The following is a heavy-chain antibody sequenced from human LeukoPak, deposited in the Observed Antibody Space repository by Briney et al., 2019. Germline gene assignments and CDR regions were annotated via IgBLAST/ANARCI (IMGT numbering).Heavy chain of an antibody. D-gene: IGHD7-27*01. V-gene: IGHV1-2*02. CDR1: GYTFIGYY. J-gene: IGHJ2*01. CDR3: ARDVTGDQSWFFDL. Sequence: ASVKVSCKASGYTFIGYYMHWVRQAPGRELEWMGWINPNSGGTNYAQKFQGRVTMTRDTSISTAYMELIRLTSDDTAVYYCARDVTGDQSWFFDLWGRGTLVTVSS. CDR2: INPNSGGT.